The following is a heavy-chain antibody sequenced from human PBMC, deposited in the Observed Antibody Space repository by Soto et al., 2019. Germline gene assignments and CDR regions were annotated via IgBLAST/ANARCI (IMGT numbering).Heavy chain of an antibody. CDR3: AMVDVYVTPSPQDV. CDR1: GYIFTSYG. CDR2: INTYNGNT. J-gene: IGHJ6*02. V-gene: IGHV1-18*01. Sequence: QVQLVKSGAEVKNPGASVKVSCKTSGYIFTSYGIGWARQAPGQGLEWMGWINTYNGNTNYAQNLQGRVTLTTDTSTSTAYMELRSLRSDDTATYYCAMVDVYVTPSPQDVWGQGTTLTVS. D-gene: IGHD3-16*01.